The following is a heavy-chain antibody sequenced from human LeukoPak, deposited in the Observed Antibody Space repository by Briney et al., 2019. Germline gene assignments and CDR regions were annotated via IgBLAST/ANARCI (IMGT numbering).Heavy chain of an antibody. Sequence: GGSLRLSCAASGFTFSSYWMSWVRQAPGKGLEWVANIKQDGSEKYYVDSVKGRFTISRDNSKNTLYLQMNRLRAEDTAMYYCVRLDLLDSSGLDCWGQGTLVTVSS. CDR1: GFTFSSYW. D-gene: IGHD3-22*01. V-gene: IGHV3-7*03. CDR2: IKQDGSEK. CDR3: VRLDLLDSSGLDC. J-gene: IGHJ4*02.